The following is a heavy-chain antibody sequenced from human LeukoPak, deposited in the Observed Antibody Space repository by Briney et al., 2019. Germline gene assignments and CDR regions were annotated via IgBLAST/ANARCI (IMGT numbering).Heavy chain of an antibody. Sequence: SETLSLTCAVYGGSFSGYYWSWIRQPPGKGLERIGEINHSGSTNYNPSLKSRVTISVDTSKNQFSLKLSSVTAADTAVYYCARHFSGSYSPYFQHWGQGTLVTVSS. D-gene: IGHD1-26*01. V-gene: IGHV4-34*01. CDR1: GGSFSGYY. CDR2: INHSGST. J-gene: IGHJ1*01. CDR3: ARHFSGSYSPYFQH.